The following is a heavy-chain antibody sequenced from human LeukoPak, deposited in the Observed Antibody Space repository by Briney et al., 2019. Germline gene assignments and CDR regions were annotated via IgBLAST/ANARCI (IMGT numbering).Heavy chain of an antibody. CDR2: IRYDGSNK. D-gene: IGHD5-12*01. V-gene: IGHV3-30*02. Sequence: GGSLRLSCAASGFTFSSYGMHWVRQAPGKGLEWVAFIRYDGSNKYYADSVKGRFTISRDNSKNTLYLQMNSLRAEDTAVYYCAKERDSGYDIYFDYWGQGTLVTVSS. J-gene: IGHJ4*02. CDR3: AKERDSGYDIYFDY. CDR1: GFTFSSYG.